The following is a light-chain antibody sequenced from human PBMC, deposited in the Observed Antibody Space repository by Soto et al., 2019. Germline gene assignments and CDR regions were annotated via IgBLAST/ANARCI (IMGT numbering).Light chain of an antibody. Sequence: DIQMTQSSSTLTRAVGDGVNITGRESQSISSWLAWHQQKQGKAPKLLIYKASSLKSGVPSRSSGSGSGTELTLPISSLQPDDFATYYCQHYHRYPEAFGQGPKVDIK. CDR2: KAS. J-gene: IGKJ1*01. CDR1: QSISSW. CDR3: QHYHRYPEA. V-gene: IGKV1-5*03.